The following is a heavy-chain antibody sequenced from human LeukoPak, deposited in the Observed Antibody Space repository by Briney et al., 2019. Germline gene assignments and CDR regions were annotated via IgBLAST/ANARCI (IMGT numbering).Heavy chain of an antibody. J-gene: IGHJ4*02. CDR2: IYTSGST. CDR1: GGSISSGSYY. D-gene: IGHD3-16*02. CDR3: ARGPYDYIWGSYRQPYYFDY. V-gene: IGHV4-61*02. Sequence: SETLSLTCTVSGGSISSGSYYWNWIRQPAGKGLEWIGRIYTSGSTNYNSSLKSRVTISVDTSKNQFSLKLSSVTAADTAVYYCARGPYDYIWGSYRQPYYFDYWGQGTLVTVSS.